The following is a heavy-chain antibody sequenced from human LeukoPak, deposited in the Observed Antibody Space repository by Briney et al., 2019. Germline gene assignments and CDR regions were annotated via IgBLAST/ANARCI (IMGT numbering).Heavy chain of an antibody. Sequence: SGGSLRLSCAASGFTFSSYAMSWVRQAPGKGLEWVSAISGSGGSTYYADSVKGRFTISRDNAKNSLYLQMNSLRAEDTAVYYCARDNDYGGNSVWDYWGQGTLVTVSS. CDR2: ISGSGGST. V-gene: IGHV3-23*01. J-gene: IGHJ4*02. D-gene: IGHD4-23*01. CDR3: ARDNDYGGNSVWDY. CDR1: GFTFSSYA.